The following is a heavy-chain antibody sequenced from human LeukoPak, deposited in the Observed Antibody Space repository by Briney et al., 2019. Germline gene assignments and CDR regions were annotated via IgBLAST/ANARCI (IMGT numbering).Heavy chain of an antibody. CDR1: GGTFSSYA. CDR2: IIPIFGTA. V-gene: IGHV1-69*13. CDR3: ASDRYCSSTSCYAHNWFDP. J-gene: IGHJ5*02. D-gene: IGHD2-2*01. Sequence: GASVKVSCKASGGTFSSYAISWVRQAPGQGLEWMGGIIPIFGTANYAQKFQGRVTITADESTSTAYMELSSLRSEDTAVYYCASDRYCSSTSCYAHNWFDPWGQGTLVTVSS.